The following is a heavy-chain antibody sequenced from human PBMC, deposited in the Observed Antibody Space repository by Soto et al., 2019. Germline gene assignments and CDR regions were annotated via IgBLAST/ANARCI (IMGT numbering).Heavy chain of an antibody. Sequence: SVKDSCKPSGGTVSSYDVSWVQKAPGQGPDLMGRIIPTVGTANYAQKFQGRVTITADESTSTAYMELSSLTSEDTAVYYCARSSGGVFGIIIEGTNWFAPWGQGTLVTVSS. V-gene: IGHV1-69*11. CDR1: GGTVSSYD. CDR3: ARSSGGVFGIIIEGTNWFAP. D-gene: IGHD3-16*01. J-gene: IGHJ5*02. CDR2: IIPTVGTA.